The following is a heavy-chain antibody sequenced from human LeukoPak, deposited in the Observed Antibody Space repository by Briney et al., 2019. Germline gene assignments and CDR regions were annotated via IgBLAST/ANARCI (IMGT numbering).Heavy chain of an antibody. CDR2: ISVSGGTT. CDR3: ASTRYSSSSPLSDFDY. J-gene: IGHJ4*02. V-gene: IGHV3-23*01. Sequence: GGSLRLSCEASAITFSEDAMSWVRQAPGKGLEWVSGISVSGGTTHYADSVKGRFTISRDKSKNTLYLQVSSLRAEDTAVYYCASTRYSSSSPLSDFDYWGQGTLVTVSS. CDR1: AITFSEDA. D-gene: IGHD6-6*01.